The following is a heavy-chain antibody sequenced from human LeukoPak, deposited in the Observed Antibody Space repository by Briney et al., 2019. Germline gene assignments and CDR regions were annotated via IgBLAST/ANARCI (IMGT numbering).Heavy chain of an antibody. CDR2: ISYDGSNK. J-gene: IGHJ4*02. Sequence: GRSLRLSCAASGFTFSSYAMHWVRQAPGKGLEWVAVISYDGSNKYYADSVKGRFTISRDNSKNTLYLQMNSLRAEDTAVYYCARDRGNYYGSGSLGYWGQGTLVTVSS. CDR3: ARDRGNYYGSGSLGY. V-gene: IGHV3-30-3*01. D-gene: IGHD3-10*01. CDR1: GFTFSSYA.